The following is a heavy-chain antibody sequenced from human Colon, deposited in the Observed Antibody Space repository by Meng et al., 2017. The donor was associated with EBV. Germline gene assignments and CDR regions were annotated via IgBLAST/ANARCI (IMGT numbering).Heavy chain of an antibody. D-gene: IGHD4-17*01. V-gene: IGHV4-30-4*01. J-gene: IGHJ5*02. Sequence: QVQLQEPGPGLVQPSQTLPLTCTVSGGSISSGDYYWSWIRQPPGKGLEWIGYIYYSGSTYSNASLKSRVTISIDRSKNQFSLKLSSVTAADTAVYYCARDRKHYGERGWFDPWGQGTLVTVSS. CDR1: GGSISSGDYY. CDR2: IYYSGST. CDR3: ARDRKHYGERGWFDP.